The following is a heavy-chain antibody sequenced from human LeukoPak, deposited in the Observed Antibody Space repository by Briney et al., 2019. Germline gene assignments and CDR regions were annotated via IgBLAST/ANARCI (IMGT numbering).Heavy chain of an antibody. D-gene: IGHD3-22*01. CDR1: GGSISSTNW. CDR3: ARQDSSGYRPFWYFDL. Sequence: SETLSLTCGVSGGSISSTNWWSWVRQPPGQGLEWIGEVSLTGETNYNPSLNGRVTMSLDGSKNQFSLKLSSVTAVDTAVYYCARQDSSGYRPFWYFDLWGRGTLVTVSS. CDR2: VSLTGET. J-gene: IGHJ2*01. V-gene: IGHV4-4*02.